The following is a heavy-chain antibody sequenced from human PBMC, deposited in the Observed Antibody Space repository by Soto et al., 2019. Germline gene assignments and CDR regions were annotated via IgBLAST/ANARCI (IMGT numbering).Heavy chain of an antibody. D-gene: IGHD4-4*01. J-gene: IGHJ5*02. Sequence: PGGSLSLSCAASGFTFSDYYMSWIRQAPGKGLEWVSDISGSGGSTYYADSVKGRFTISRDNSKNTLYLQMNSLRAEDTAVYYCAKDPSNYPYNWFDPWGQGTLVTVSS. CDR3: AKDPSNYPYNWFDP. CDR2: ISGSGGST. CDR1: GFTFSDYY. V-gene: IGHV3-23*01.